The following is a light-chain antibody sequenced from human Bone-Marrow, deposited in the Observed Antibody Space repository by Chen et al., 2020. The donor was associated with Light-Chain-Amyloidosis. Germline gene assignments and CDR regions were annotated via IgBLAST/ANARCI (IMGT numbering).Light chain of an antibody. CDR2: GDT. Sequence: QSVLTQSPSVSGAPGQRVIISCSGSSSNIGAGYDVHWYQQIPGTAPKLLIYGDTNRPSGVPDRFSGFKSGTSAYLAIAGRQAEDEAHYFCQSYDSSLSGVVFGGGAKLTVL. J-gene: IGLJ2*01. CDR3: QSYDSSLSGVV. CDR1: SSNIGAGYD. V-gene: IGLV1-40*01.